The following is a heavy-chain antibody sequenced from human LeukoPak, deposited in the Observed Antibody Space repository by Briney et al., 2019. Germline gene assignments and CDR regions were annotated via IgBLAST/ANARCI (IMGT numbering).Heavy chain of an antibody. CDR3: ARGPSGSSSGWYPFDP. CDR1: GYTFTGYY. Sequence: ASVKVSCKASGYTFTGYYMHWVRQAPGQGLEWMGWINPNSGGTNYAQKFQGRVTMTRDTSISTAYMELSRLRSDDTAVYYCARGPSGSSSGWYPFDPWGQGTLVTVSS. J-gene: IGHJ5*02. D-gene: IGHD6-19*01. V-gene: IGHV1-2*02. CDR2: INPNSGGT.